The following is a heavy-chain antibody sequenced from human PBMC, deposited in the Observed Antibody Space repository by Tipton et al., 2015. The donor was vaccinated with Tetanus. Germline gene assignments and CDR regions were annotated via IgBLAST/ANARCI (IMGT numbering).Heavy chain of an antibody. V-gene: IGHV4-34*01. D-gene: IGHD4-17*01. Sequence: GLVKPSETLSLICGVYGGSFSGYYWSWIRQPPGKGLEWIGEINHSGSTNYNPSLKSRVTISVDTSKNQFSLRLSSVTAADTAVYYCARSETLDYGDYSFYFDYWGQGTLVTVSS. CDR2: INHSGST. CDR1: GGSFSGYY. J-gene: IGHJ4*02. CDR3: ARSETLDYGDYSFYFDY.